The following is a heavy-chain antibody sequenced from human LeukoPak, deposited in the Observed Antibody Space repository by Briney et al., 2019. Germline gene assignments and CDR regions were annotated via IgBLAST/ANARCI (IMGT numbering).Heavy chain of an antibody. CDR1: GFTFSSYE. Sequence: QPGGSLRLSCATSGFTFSSYEMNWVRQAPGKGLEWVSYISSSGTPIYYTDSVKGRFTISRDIAKNSLYLQMNSLRAEDTAVYYCARVSGYRATFDYWAREPWSPSPQ. J-gene: IGHJ4*02. V-gene: IGHV3-48*03. CDR3: ARVSGYRATFDY. D-gene: IGHD3-9*01. CDR2: ISSSGTPI.